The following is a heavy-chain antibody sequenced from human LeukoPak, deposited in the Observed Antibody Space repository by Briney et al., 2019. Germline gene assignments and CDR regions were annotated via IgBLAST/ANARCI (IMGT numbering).Heavy chain of an antibody. CDR3: ARDTREHYHDSSDFDY. CDR1: GGTFSSYA. J-gene: IGHJ4*02. Sequence: SVKVSCKASGGTFSSYAISWVRQAPGQGLEWMGGIIPIFGTANYAQKFQGRVTMTRDTSTSTVYMELSSLRSEDTAVYYCARDTREHYHDSSDFDYWGQGTLVTVSS. D-gene: IGHD3-22*01. CDR2: IIPIFGTA. V-gene: IGHV1-69*05.